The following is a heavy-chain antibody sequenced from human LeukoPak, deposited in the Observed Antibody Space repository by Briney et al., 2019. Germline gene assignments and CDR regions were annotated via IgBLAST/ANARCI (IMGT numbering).Heavy chain of an antibody. CDR3: ARDLSWDGYNYGYFDY. Sequence: GGSLRLSCAASGFTVSSNYMSWVRQAPGKGLEWVSVIYSGGSTYYADSVKGRFTISRDNSKNALYLQMNSLRAEDTAVYYCARDLSWDGYNYGYFDYWGQGTLVTVSS. CDR2: IYSGGST. V-gene: IGHV3-66*01. CDR1: GFTVSSNY. D-gene: IGHD5-24*01. J-gene: IGHJ4*02.